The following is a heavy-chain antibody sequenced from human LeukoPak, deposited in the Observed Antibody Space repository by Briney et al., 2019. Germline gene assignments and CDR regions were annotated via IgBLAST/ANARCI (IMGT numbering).Heavy chain of an antibody. CDR3: ARDSVAVAVYFDY. D-gene: IGHD6-19*01. Sequence: GGSLRLSCAASGFTFSSYSMNWVRQAPGKGLEWVSSISSSSSYIYYADSVKGRFTISRDNAKNSLYLQMNSLRAEDTAVCYCARDSVAVAVYFDYWGQGTLVTVSS. CDR1: GFTFSSYS. V-gene: IGHV3-21*01. CDR2: ISSSSSYI. J-gene: IGHJ4*02.